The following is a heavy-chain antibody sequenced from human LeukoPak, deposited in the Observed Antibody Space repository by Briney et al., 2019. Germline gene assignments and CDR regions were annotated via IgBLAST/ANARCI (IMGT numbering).Heavy chain of an antibody. CDR3: ARSMLVRGVMGNYFDP. D-gene: IGHD3-10*01. J-gene: IGHJ5*02. V-gene: IGHV1-2*02. Sequence: ASVKVSCKASGYTFTGYFIHWVRQAPGQGLEWMGWINPKSGGTNYQQKFQDRVTMTRDTSITTAYMEMSRLRSDDTAVYYCARSMLVRGVMGNYFDPWGQGTLVTVSS. CDR1: GYTFTGYF. CDR2: INPKSGGT.